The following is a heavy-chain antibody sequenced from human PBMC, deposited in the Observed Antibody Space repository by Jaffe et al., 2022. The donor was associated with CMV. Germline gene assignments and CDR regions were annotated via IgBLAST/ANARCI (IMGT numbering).Heavy chain of an antibody. CDR3: AKFLREYCSSTSCPNPGPYYYYMDV. J-gene: IGHJ6*03. Sequence: EVQLVESGGGLVQPGGSLRLSCAASGFTFSSYAMSWVRQAPGKGLEWVSAISGSGGSTYYADSVKGRFTISRDNSKNTLYLQMNSLRAEDTAVYYCAKFLREYCSSTSCPNPGPYYYYMDVWGKGTKVTVSS. CDR1: GFTFSSYA. D-gene: IGHD2-2*01. CDR2: ISGSGGST. V-gene: IGHV3-23*04.